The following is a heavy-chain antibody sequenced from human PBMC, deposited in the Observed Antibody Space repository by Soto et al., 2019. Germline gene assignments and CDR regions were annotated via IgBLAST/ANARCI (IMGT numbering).Heavy chain of an antibody. V-gene: IGHV4-59*01. Sequence: SETLSLTCTVSGGSISSYYWSWIRQPPGKGLEWIGYIYYSGSTNYNPSLKSRVTISVDTSKNQFSLKLSSVTAADTAVYYCARAAIVVPAAMGWFDPWGQGTLVTVSS. CDR3: ARAAIVVPAAMGWFDP. CDR2: IYYSGST. CDR1: GGSISSYY. J-gene: IGHJ5*02. D-gene: IGHD2-2*01.